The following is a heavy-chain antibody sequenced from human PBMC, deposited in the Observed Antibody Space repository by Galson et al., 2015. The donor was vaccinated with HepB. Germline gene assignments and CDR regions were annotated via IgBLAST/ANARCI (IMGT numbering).Heavy chain of an antibody. V-gene: IGHV3-21*01. CDR2: ISSSSSYI. D-gene: IGHD2-2*01. Sequence: SLRLSCAASGFTFSSYSVNWVRQAPGKGLEWVSSISSSSSYIYYADSVKGRFTISRDNAKNSLYLQMNSLRAEDTAVYYCARVYPNYYYYYMDVWGKGTTVTVSS. CDR1: GFTFSSYS. J-gene: IGHJ6*03. CDR3: ARVYPNYYYYYMDV.